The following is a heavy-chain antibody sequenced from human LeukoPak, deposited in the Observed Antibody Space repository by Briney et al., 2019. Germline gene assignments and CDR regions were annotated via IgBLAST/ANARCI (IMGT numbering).Heavy chain of an antibody. D-gene: IGHD4-23*01. CDR2: ISSSGSTI. Sequence: GGSLRLSCAASGFTFSDYYMSWIRHAPGKGLEWVSYISSSGSTISYADSVNGRLTISTDNAKNSLYLQMNSLRAEDTAVYYCSTSTVVTFRDYYYGMDVWGQGTTVTVSS. CDR1: GFTFSDYY. J-gene: IGHJ6*02. CDR3: STSTVVTFRDYYYGMDV. V-gene: IGHV3-11*01.